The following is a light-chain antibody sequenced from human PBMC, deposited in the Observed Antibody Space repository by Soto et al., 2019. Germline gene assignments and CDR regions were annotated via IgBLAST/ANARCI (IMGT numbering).Light chain of an antibody. Sequence: QSALTQPASLSGSPGQSISISCTGTSSDVGRYNFVSWYQQRPGKAPKLIIYDVANRPSGISNRFSGSKSGNTASLTISGIQAEDEADYYCSSYTGSTSLVYVFGTGTKVTVL. CDR1: SSDVGRYNF. CDR2: DVA. J-gene: IGLJ1*01. V-gene: IGLV2-14*03. CDR3: SSYTGSTSLVYV.